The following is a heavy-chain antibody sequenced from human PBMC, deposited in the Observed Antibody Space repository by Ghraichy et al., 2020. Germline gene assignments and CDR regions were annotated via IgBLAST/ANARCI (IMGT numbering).Heavy chain of an antibody. V-gene: IGHV3-30-3*01. CDR2: DGNNK. CDR3: ARERREATIMLGDY. Sequence: GGSLRLSCAASGFTFSSYAMHWVRQAPGKGLEWVAVDGNNKYYADSVKGRFTVSRDNSKNPLYLQMNSLRAEDTAVYYCARERREATIMLGDYWGRGTLVTVSS. J-gene: IGHJ4*02. CDR1: GFTFSSYA. D-gene: IGHD1-26*01.